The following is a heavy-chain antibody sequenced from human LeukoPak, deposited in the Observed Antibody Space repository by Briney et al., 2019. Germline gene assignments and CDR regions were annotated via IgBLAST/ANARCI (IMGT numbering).Heavy chain of an antibody. V-gene: IGHV4-61*02. CDR1: GGSLSSGRYY. Sequence: SQTLSLTCTVSGGSLSSGRYYWPWLRQPAGKGLEWLGRIYTSSGNTNYNPSLKGRVTISVDASKNQFSLKFSSVTAADTAVYYWARSSLEARPTAARADWFDPWGQGKQVTVSS. D-gene: IGHD6-6*01. CDR2: IYTSSGNT. J-gene: IGHJ5*02. CDR3: ARSSLEARPTAARADWFDP.